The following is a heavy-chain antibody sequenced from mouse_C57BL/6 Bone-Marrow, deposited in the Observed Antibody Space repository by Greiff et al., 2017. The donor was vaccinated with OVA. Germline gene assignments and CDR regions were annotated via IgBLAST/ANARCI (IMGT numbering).Heavy chain of an antibody. J-gene: IGHJ1*03. CDR1: GFNIKDDY. CDR3: TTWYYGSYWYFDV. Sequence: VQLQQSGAELVRPGASVKLSCTASGFNIKDDYMHWVKQRPEQGLEWIGWIDPENGDTEYASKFQGKATITADTSSNTAYLQLSSLTSEDTAVYYCTTWYYGSYWYFDVWGTGTTVTVSS. CDR2: IDPENGDT. V-gene: IGHV14-4*01. D-gene: IGHD1-1*01.